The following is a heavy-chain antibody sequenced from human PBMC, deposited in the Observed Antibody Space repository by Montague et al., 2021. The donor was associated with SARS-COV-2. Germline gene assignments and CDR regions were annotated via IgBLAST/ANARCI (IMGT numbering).Heavy chain of an antibody. Sequence: SETLSLTCAVYDGSFSDYSWTWIRQPPGKGLEWIGEINHRGSTNYNPSLKSRVTISVDTSKNQFSLKLSSVTATDTAVYYCARRSRNGIFDYWSQGTLVTVSS. J-gene: IGHJ4*02. CDR2: INHRGST. V-gene: IGHV4-34*01. CDR3: ARRSRNGIFDY. D-gene: IGHD1-1*01. CDR1: DGSFSDYS.